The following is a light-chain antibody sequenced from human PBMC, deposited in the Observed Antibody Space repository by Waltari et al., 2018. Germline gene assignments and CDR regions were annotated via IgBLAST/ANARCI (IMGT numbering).Light chain of an antibody. CDR3: CSYAGSSYVV. V-gene: IGLV2-23*02. CDR2: EVS. J-gene: IGLJ2*01. CDR1: SSAVGSYNL. Sequence: QSALTQPASVSGSPGQSITIPCTGTSSAVGSYNLVSWYQQHPGKAPKLMIYEVSKRPSGVSNRFSGSKSGNTASLTISGLQAEDEADYYCCSYAGSSYVVFGGGTKLTVL.